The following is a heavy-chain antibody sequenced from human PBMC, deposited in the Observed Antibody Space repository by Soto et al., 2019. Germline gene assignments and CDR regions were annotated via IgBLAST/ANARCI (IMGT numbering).Heavy chain of an antibody. J-gene: IGHJ5*02. Sequence: GESLKISCKGSGYSFTSYWIGWVRQMPGKGLEWMGIIYPGDSDTRYSPSFQGQVTISADKSISTAYLQWSSLKASDTAMYYCASQGCSGGSCYGNWFDPWGQGTLVTVSS. D-gene: IGHD2-15*01. V-gene: IGHV5-51*01. CDR2: IYPGDSDT. CDR1: GYSFTSYW. CDR3: ASQGCSGGSCYGNWFDP.